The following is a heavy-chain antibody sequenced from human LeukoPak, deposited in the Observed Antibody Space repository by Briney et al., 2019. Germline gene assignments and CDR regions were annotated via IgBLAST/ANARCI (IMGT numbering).Heavy chain of an antibody. CDR3: ARGIAAAGWFDP. CDR1: GFTFSSCE. CDR2: ISSSGSTI. D-gene: IGHD6-13*01. V-gene: IGHV3-48*03. J-gene: IGHJ5*02. Sequence: GGSLRLSCAASGFTFSSCEMNWVRQAPGKGLEWVSYISSSGSTIYYADSVKGRFTISRDNAKNSLYLQMNSLRAEDTAVYYCARGIAAAGWFDPWGQGTLVTVSS.